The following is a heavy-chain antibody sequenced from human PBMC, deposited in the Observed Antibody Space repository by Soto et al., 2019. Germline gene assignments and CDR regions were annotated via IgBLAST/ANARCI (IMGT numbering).Heavy chain of an antibody. CDR2: IYDSVNT. J-gene: IGHJ4*02. D-gene: IGHD3-9*01. V-gene: IGHV4-31*03. Sequence: SETLSLTCTVSGDSISSGSHYWSWIRQHPGKGLEWIGHIYDSVNTYYSPSLRSRVTISADMSKNQFSLNLRSVTAADTAVYYCARVDHRGYFAILTDYWGQGTLVTVSS. CDR1: GDSISSGSHY. CDR3: ARVDHRGYFAILTDY.